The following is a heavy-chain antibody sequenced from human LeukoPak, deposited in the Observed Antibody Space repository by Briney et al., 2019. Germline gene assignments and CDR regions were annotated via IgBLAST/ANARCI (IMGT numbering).Heavy chain of an antibody. CDR1: GFTFNNYA. Sequence: PGGSLRLSCAASGFTFNNYAMSWVRQAPGKGLEWVSAISSSGSSTYYADSVKGRFTISRDNSKNTLYLQMNSMRAEDTAAYYCARGVYGDYDYWGQGTLVTVSS. CDR2: ISSSGSST. V-gene: IGHV3-23*01. D-gene: IGHD4-17*01. J-gene: IGHJ4*02. CDR3: ARGVYGDYDY.